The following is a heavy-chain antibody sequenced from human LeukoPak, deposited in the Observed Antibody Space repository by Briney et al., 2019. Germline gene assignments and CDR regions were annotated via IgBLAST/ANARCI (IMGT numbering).Heavy chain of an antibody. CDR3: ARRNRGYSYGWFHN. V-gene: IGHV4-34*01. Sequence: SETLSLTCAVYGVSFSGYYWSWIRQPPGKGLEWLGEINHSGSTNYNPSLKSRVTISVDTSKNQFSLKLSSVTAADTAVYYCARRNRGYSYGWFHNWGQGTLVTVSS. CDR2: INHSGST. J-gene: IGHJ5*02. CDR1: GVSFSGYY. D-gene: IGHD5-18*01.